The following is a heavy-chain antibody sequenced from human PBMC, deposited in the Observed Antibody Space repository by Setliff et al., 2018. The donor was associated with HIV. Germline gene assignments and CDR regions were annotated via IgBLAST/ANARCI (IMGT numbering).Heavy chain of an antibody. CDR1: GDTFNNYF. J-gene: IGHJ6*03. CDR2: FHPYSGHT. Sequence: GASVKVSCKVSGDTFNNYFLHWVRQAPGQGLEWMGRFHPYSGHTNYAQKFQGRVTMTTDTSTSTAYMELGSLISDDTAVYYCAREGLWFGDRGYYMDVWGTGTAVTVSS. D-gene: IGHD3-10*01. V-gene: IGHV1-18*04. CDR3: AREGLWFGDRGYYMDV.